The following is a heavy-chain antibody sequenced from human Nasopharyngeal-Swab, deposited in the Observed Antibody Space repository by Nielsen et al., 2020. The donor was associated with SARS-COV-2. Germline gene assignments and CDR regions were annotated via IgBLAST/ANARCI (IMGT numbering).Heavy chain of an antibody. CDR1: GGSISSSSYY. J-gene: IGHJ4*02. Sequence: SETLSLTCTVSGGSISSSSYYWGWIRQPPGKGLEWIGSIYYSGSTYYNPSLKSRVTISVDTSKNQFSLKLSSVTAADTAVYYRARDDGPDYYGSGSPDYWGQGTLVTVSS. CDR2: IYYSGST. V-gene: IGHV4-39*07. D-gene: IGHD3-10*01. CDR3: ARDDGPDYYGSGSPDY.